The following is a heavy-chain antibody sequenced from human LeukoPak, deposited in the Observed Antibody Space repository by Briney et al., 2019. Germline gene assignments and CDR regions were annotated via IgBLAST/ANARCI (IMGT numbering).Heavy chain of an antibody. Sequence: ASVKVSCKASGYTFTGYYMHWVRQAPGQGLEWMGWINPNSGGTNYAQKFQGRVAMTRDTSIGTAYMELSRLRSDDTAVYYCARTAKYCSGGSCSLDYWGQGTLVTVSS. J-gene: IGHJ4*02. V-gene: IGHV1-2*02. CDR3: ARTAKYCSGGSCSLDY. CDR2: INPNSGGT. D-gene: IGHD2-15*01. CDR1: GYTFTGYY.